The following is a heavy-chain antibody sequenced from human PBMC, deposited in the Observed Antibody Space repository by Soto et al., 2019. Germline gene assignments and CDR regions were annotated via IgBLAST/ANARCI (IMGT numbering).Heavy chain of an antibody. J-gene: IGHJ5*02. CDR3: ARVPTLNWFDP. V-gene: IGHV4-59*01. CDR2: IYYSGST. Sequence: SETLSLTXTVSGGSISSYYWSWIRQPPGKGLEWIGYIYYSGSTNYNPSLKSRVTISVDTSKNQFSLKLSSVTAADTAVYYCARVPTLNWFDPWGQGTLVTVSS. CDR1: GGSISSYY.